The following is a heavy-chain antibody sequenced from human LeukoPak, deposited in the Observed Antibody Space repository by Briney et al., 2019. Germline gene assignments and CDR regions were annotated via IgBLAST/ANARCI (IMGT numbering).Heavy chain of an antibody. V-gene: IGHV1-18*01. Sequence: ASVKVSCKASGYTFTSYGISWVRQAPGQGLEWMGWISAYNGNTNYAQKLQGRVTMTTDTSTSTAYMELSRLRSDDTAVYYCASSPRRPKQNYYYYYMDVWGKGTTVTVSS. D-gene: IGHD1/OR15-1a*01. J-gene: IGHJ6*03. CDR3: ASSPRRPKQNYYYYYMDV. CDR1: GYTFTSYG. CDR2: ISAYNGNT.